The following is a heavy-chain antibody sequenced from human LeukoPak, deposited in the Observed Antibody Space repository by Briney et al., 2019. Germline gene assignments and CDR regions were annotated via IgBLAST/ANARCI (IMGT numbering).Heavy chain of an antibody. V-gene: IGHV4-61*02. D-gene: IGHD1-1*01. CDR2: IYTSEST. Sequence: PSETLSLTCTVSGGSISSGSYYWSWIRQPAGKGLEWIGRIYTSESTNYNPSLKSRVTISVDTSKNQFSLKLSSVTAADTAVYYCAARRRGTEVDYWGQGTLVTVSS. CDR1: GGSISSGSYY. CDR3: AARRRGTEVDY. J-gene: IGHJ4*02.